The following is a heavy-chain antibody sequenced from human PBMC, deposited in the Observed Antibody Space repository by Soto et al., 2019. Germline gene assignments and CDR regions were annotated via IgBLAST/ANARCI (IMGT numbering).Heavy chain of an antibody. V-gene: IGHV1-3*01. J-gene: IGHJ3*02. CDR2: VNGGDGNT. CDR3: ARSSGWYALDI. D-gene: IGHD6-19*01. CDR1: GYTFSTFA. Sequence: QVQLVQSGAEVKKPGASVKISCKASGYTFSTFAIHWVRQAPGQRPEWMGWVNGGDGNTRFSQNFQGRVTLTRDALATTAYMELSSLRSEDTAVYYCARSSGWYALDIWGQGTMVSVSS.